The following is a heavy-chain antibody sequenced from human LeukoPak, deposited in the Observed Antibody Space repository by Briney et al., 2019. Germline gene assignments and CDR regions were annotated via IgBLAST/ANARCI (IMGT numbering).Heavy chain of an antibody. J-gene: IGHJ4*02. V-gene: IGHV3-48*03. CDR3: ARGIHFYDSSGYPYYFDY. CDR1: GFTFSIYD. D-gene: IGHD3-22*01. CDR2: ISSSGSTI. Sequence: GGSLRLSCAASGFTFSIYDMNWVRQAPGKGLEWVSYISSSGSTIYYADSVKGRFTISRDNAKKSLYLQMNSLRAEDTAVYSCARGIHFYDSSGYPYYFDYWGQGTLVTVSS.